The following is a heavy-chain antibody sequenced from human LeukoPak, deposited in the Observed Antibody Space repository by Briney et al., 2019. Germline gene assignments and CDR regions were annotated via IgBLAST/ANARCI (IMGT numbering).Heavy chain of an antibody. CDR2: IIPIFGTA. Sequence: ASVKVSCTSSGGTFSTYAISWVRQAPGQGLEWMGGIIPIFGTANYAQKFQGRVTITADESTSTAYMELSSLRSEDTAVYYCASPPFGEYLFDYWGQGTLVTVSS. V-gene: IGHV1-69*01. J-gene: IGHJ4*02. D-gene: IGHD3-10*01. CDR3: ASPPFGEYLFDY. CDR1: GGTFSTYA.